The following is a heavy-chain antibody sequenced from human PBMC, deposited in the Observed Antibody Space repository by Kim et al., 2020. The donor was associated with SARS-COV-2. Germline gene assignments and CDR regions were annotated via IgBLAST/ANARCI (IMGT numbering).Heavy chain of an antibody. CDR1: GFTFSSYA. CDR3: AKDGGYSGYDLSNYFDY. CDR2: ISGSGGST. J-gene: IGHJ4*02. D-gene: IGHD5-12*01. Sequence: GGSLRLSCAASGFTFSSYAMSWVRQAPGKGLEWVSAISGSGGSTYYADSVKGRFTISRDNSKNTLYLQMNSLRAEDTAVYYCAKDGGYSGYDLSNYFDYWGQGTLVTVSS. V-gene: IGHV3-23*01.